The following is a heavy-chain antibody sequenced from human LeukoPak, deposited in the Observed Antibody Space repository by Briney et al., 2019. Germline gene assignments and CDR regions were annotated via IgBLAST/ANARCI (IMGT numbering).Heavy chain of an antibody. J-gene: IGHJ4*02. V-gene: IGHV4-39*01. CDR3: ARHNSFDYLSPIDS. Sequence: SETLSLTCPVSGGSVSSSRYYWGWIRQPPGKGLEWIGSIYYTGSTYYKPSLKSRVTISVDASKNQISLKLSSVTAADTAVYFCARHNSFDYLSPIDSWGQGTLVTVSS. D-gene: IGHD3-9*01. CDR2: IYYTGST. CDR1: GGSVSSSRYY.